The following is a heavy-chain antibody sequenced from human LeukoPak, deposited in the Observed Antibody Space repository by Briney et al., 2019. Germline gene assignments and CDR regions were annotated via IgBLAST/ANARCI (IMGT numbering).Heavy chain of an antibody. CDR1: GFTFSRYS. CDR3: ASSSWYYYYGMDV. V-gene: IGHV3-64*01. Sequence: GGSLRLSCAASGFTFSRYSMHWVRQAPGKGLEYVSAISSNGGSTYYANSVKGRFTISRDNSKNTLYLQMNSLRAEDTAVYYCASSSWYYYYGMDVWGQGTTVTVSS. CDR2: ISSNGGST. J-gene: IGHJ6*02.